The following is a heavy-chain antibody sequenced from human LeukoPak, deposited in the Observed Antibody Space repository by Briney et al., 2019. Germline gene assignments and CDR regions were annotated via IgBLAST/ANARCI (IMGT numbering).Heavy chain of an antibody. D-gene: IGHD3-3*01. J-gene: IGHJ4*02. V-gene: IGHV4-34*01. CDR3: ARGHYDFWSGYYTLGFDY. CDR1: GGSFSGYY. CDR2: INHSGST. Sequence: PSETLSLTCAVYGGSFSGYYWSWIRQPPGKGLEWIGEINHSGSTNYNPSLKSRVTISVDTSKNQFSLKLSSVTAADTAVYYCARGHYDFWSGYYTLGFDYWGQGTLVTVSS.